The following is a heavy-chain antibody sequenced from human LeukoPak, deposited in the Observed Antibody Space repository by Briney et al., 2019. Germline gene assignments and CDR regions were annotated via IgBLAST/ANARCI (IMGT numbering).Heavy chain of an antibody. CDR3: ARAPDSCGNDY. J-gene: IGHJ4*02. CDR1: GFTFSSYG. D-gene: IGHD5-18*01. CDR2: IWYDGSNK. V-gene: IGHV3-33*01. Sequence: GGSLRLSCAASGFTFSSYGMHWVRQAPGKGLEWVAVIWYDGSNKYYADSVKGRFTISRDNSKNTLYLQMNSLRAEDTAVYYCARAPDSCGNDYWGQGTLVTVSS.